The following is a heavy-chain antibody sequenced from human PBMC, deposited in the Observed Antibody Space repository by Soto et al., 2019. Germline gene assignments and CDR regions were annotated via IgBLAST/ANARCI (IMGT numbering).Heavy chain of an antibody. CDR1: GGSISSYC. CDR2: ICNSGGT. CDR3: ARGVGRYGSNLDY. V-gene: IGHV4-59*01. J-gene: IGHJ4*02. Sequence: QVQLQESGPGLVKPSETLSLTCTVSGGSISSYCWSWVRQPPGEGLEWIANICNSGGTNCNPSLKSRVVISVDTTRNQFFLKLSSVTAADTAVYYCARGVGRYGSNLDYWGQGTRVTGSS. D-gene: IGHD1-26*01.